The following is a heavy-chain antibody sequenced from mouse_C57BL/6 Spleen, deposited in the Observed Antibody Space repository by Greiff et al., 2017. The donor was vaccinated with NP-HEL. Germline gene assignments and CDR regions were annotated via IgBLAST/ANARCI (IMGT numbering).Heavy chain of an antibody. V-gene: IGHV2-6-1*01. CDR1: GFSLTSYG. Sequence: VQLQESGPGLVAPSQSLSITCTVSGFSLTSYGVHWVRQPPGKGLEWLVVIWSDGSTTYNSALKSRLSISKDNSKSQVFLKMNSLQTDDTAMYYCARQTEGYYDYGGGFAYWGQGTLVTVSA. CDR3: ARQTEGYYDYGGGFAY. J-gene: IGHJ3*01. CDR2: IWSDGST. D-gene: IGHD2-4*01.